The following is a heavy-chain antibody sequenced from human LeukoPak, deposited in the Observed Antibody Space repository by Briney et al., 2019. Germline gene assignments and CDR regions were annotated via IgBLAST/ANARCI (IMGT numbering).Heavy chain of an antibody. CDR3: ARGSDHYTTFDY. J-gene: IGHJ4*02. Sequence: SSETLSLTCTVSGGSISSSSYYWSWIRQPPGKGLEWIGYIYYSGSTNYNPSLKSRVTISVDTSKNQFSLKLSSVTAADTAVYYCARGSDHYTTFDYWGQGTLVTVSS. D-gene: IGHD3-16*02. V-gene: IGHV4-61*05. CDR1: GGSISSSSYY. CDR2: IYYSGST.